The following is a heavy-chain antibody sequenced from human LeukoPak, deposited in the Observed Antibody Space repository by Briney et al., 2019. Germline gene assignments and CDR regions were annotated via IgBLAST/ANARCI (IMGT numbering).Heavy chain of an antibody. CDR2: IGLASGFV. CDR3: ARDHNWAFDS. Sequence: PGGSLRLSCAASESTFSDYSMNWVRRAPGRGLEWISYIGLASGFVSYADSVKGRFSISSDTARNSVYLQMSSLRAEDTAVYYCARDHNWAFDSWGQGTLVTVSS. CDR1: ESTFSDYS. V-gene: IGHV3-21*05. J-gene: IGHJ4*02. D-gene: IGHD1-20*01.